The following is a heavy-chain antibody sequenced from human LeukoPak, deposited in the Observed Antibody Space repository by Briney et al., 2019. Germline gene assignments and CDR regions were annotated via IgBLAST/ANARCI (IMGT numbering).Heavy chain of an antibody. CDR3: ARGLGEGVAWFDP. D-gene: IGHD3-16*01. CDR1: GGSISSYY. V-gene: IGHV4-59*08. J-gene: IGHJ5*02. CDR2: IYYSGST. Sequence: SETLSLTCTVSGGSISSYYWSWIRQPPGKGLEWIGYIYYSGSTNYSPSLKSRVTISVDTSKNQFSLKLSSVTAADTAVYYCARGLGEGVAWFDPWGQGTLVTVSS.